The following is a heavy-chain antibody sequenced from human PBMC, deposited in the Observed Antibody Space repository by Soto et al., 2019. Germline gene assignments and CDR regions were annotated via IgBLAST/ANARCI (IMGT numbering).Heavy chain of an antibody. J-gene: IGHJ4*02. CDR1: GFIFSGFT. CDR2: IGSTGGTT. Sequence: EVQLLESGGGLVQSGGSLRLSCAASGFIFSGFTMNWVRQAPGKGLEWVSNIGSTGGTTYYTDSVKGRFTISRDNSRNTLFLQMDSLRAEDTAVYFCAKGKSGGSRYYFDYWGQGTLVTVSS. D-gene: IGHD2-15*01. CDR3: AKGKSGGSRYYFDY. V-gene: IGHV3-23*01.